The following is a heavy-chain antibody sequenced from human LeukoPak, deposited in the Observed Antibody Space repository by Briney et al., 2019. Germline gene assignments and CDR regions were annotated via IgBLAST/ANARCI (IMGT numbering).Heavy chain of an antibody. CDR1: GGSISSGDCY. V-gene: IGHV4-30-4*01. J-gene: IGHJ4*02. CDR3: ARDPYYYDSSGFDY. D-gene: IGHD3-22*01. Sequence: SETLSLTCTVSGGSISSGDCYWSWIRQPPGKGLEWIGYIYYSGSTYYNPSLKSRVTISVDTSKNQFSLKLSSVTAADTAVYYCARDPYYYDSSGFDYWGQGTLVTVSS. CDR2: IYYSGST.